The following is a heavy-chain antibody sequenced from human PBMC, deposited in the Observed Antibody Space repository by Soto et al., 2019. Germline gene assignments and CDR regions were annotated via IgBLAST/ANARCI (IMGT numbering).Heavy chain of an antibody. D-gene: IGHD2-8*01. CDR2: ISGSGGSP. V-gene: IGHV3-23*01. Sequence: GGSLRLSCAASGFTFSGHTMSWVRQAPGKGLEWVSAISGSGGSPSYADSVQGRFTISRDNPKNTLYLQMSSLRVEDTAIYYCAKARCTSNTCFVPDHWGQGTLVTVSS. J-gene: IGHJ5*02. CDR3: AKARCTSNTCFVPDH. CDR1: GFTFSGHT.